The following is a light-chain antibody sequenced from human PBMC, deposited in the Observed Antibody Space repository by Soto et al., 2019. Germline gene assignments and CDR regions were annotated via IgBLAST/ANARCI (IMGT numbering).Light chain of an antibody. J-gene: IGKJ1*01. CDR1: QSVSSSY. CDR2: GAS. V-gene: IGKV3-20*01. CDR3: QQYGSSPRT. Sequence: EIVLTQSPGTLSLSPGERAILSCRASQSVSSSYLAWYRQKPGQAPSLLIYGASCRATGIPDRFSGSGSGTDFTLTISRLEPEDFAVYYCQQYGSSPRTFGQVTKVEMK.